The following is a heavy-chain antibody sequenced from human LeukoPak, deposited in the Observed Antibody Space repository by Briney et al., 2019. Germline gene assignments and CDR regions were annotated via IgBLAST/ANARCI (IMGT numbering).Heavy chain of an antibody. D-gene: IGHD3-22*01. Sequence: GGSLRLSCAASGFTFTSYAMNWVRQAPGKGLEWVSAISGSGASTYYADSVRGRFTISRDNSKNTLYLQMNSLRAEDTAVYYCAKERDSSGYYTDYWGQGTLVTVSS. CDR1: GFTFTSYA. V-gene: IGHV3-23*01. CDR2: ISGSGAST. J-gene: IGHJ4*02. CDR3: AKERDSSGYYTDY.